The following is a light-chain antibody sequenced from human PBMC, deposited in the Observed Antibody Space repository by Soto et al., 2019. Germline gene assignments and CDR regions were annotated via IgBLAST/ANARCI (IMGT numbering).Light chain of an antibody. V-gene: IGLV2-14*03. J-gene: IGLJ1*01. Sequence: QSVLTQPASVSGSPGQSITISCTGTNSDVGGYNYVSWYQQHPGKAPKLLIYEVSNRPSGVSDRFSGSKSGSTASLTISGLQADDEADYYCTSWTTNNNQYVFRTGTKLTDL. CDR2: EVS. CDR1: NSDVGGYNY. CDR3: TSWTTNNNQYV.